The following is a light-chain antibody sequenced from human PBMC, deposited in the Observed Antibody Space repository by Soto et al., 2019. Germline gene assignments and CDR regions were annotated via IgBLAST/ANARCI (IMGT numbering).Light chain of an antibody. J-gene: IGLJ2*01. CDR2: EVS. Sequence: ALTQPASVSGSPGQSITISCTGTSSDVGSYNLVSWYQQHPGKAPKLMIYEVSKRPSGVSNRFSGSKSGNTASLTISGLQAEDEADYYCCSYAGSSTLVFGGGTKLTVL. CDR1: SSDVGSYNL. V-gene: IGLV2-23*02. CDR3: CSYAGSSTLV.